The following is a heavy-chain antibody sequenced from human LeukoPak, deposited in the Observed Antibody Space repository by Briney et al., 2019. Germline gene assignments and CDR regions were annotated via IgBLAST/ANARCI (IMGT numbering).Heavy chain of an antibody. D-gene: IGHD4-17*01. CDR3: ARRDYGDYGLNWFDP. Sequence: GGSLRLSCAASGFTFSSYAMHWVRQAPGKGLEWVAVISYDGSNKYYADSVKGRFTISRDNSKNTLYLQMNSLRAEDTAVYYCARRDYGDYGLNWFDPWGQGTLVTVSS. CDR1: GFTFSSYA. J-gene: IGHJ5*02. CDR2: ISYDGSNK. V-gene: IGHV3-30*04.